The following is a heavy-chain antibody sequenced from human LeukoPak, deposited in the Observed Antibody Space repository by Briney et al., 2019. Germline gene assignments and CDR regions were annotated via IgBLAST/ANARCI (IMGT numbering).Heavy chain of an antibody. CDR3: ARDAMVRGVDYFDY. CDR1: GFTFSSYS. Sequence: PGGSLTLSCAAAGFTFSSYSITWVRQAPGKCLEWVAFISGSGGSTYYADSVKGRFTISRDNSKNTLYLQMNSLRAEETAVYYCARDAMVRGVDYFDYWGQGTLVTVSS. CDR2: ISGSGGST. D-gene: IGHD3-10*01. J-gene: IGHJ4*02. V-gene: IGHV3-23*01.